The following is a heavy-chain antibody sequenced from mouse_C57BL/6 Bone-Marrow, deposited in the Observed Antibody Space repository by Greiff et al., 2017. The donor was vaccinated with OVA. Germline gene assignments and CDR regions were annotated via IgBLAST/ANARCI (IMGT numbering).Heavy chain of an antibody. CDR3: ARGGSLNGYDPAY. V-gene: IGHV5-17*01. J-gene: IGHJ2*01. Sequence: EVKLMESGGGLVKPGGSLKLSCAASGFTFSDYGMHWVRQAPEKGLEWVAYISSGSSTIYYADTVKGRFTISRDNAKNTRFLQMTSLRSEDTAMYYYARGGSLNGYDPAYWGQGTTLTVSS. CDR1: GFTFSDYG. D-gene: IGHD2-2*01. CDR2: ISSGSSTI.